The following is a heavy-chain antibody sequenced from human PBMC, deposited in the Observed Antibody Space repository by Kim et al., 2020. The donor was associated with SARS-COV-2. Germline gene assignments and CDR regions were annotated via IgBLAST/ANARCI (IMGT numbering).Heavy chain of an antibody. CDR2: IYYSGST. CDR1: GGSISSSSYY. Sequence: SETLSLTCTVSGGSISSSSYYWGWIRQPPGKGLEWIGSIYYSGSTYYNPSLKSRVTISVDTSKNQFSLKLSSVTAADTAVYYCARSPYYYDSSGYFFDYWGQGTLVTVSS. V-gene: IGHV4-39*01. D-gene: IGHD3-22*01. J-gene: IGHJ4*02. CDR3: ARSPYYYDSSGYFFDY.